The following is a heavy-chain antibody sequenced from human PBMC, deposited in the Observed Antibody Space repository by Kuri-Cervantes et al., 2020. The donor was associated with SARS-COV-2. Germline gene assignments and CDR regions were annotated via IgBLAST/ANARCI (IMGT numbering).Heavy chain of an antibody. CDR2: INPSGGST. CDR3: AQAPSRGAWFDP. Sequence: ASVKVSCKASGYTFTSYCMHWVRQAPGQGLEWMGIINPSGGSTSYAQKFQGRVTMTRDTSTSTVYMELSSLRSEDTAVYYCAQAPSRGAWFDPWGQGTLVTVSS. CDR1: GYTFTSYC. J-gene: IGHJ5*02. V-gene: IGHV1-46*01.